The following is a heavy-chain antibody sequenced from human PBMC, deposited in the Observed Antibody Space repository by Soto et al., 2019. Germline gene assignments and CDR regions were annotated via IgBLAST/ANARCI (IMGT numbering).Heavy chain of an antibody. CDR1: GFSLKSSGVG. V-gene: IGHV2-5*01. J-gene: IGHJ4*02. CDR2: TFWTNDR. D-gene: IGHD2-21*02. Sequence: QITLKESGPTLVNHTQTLTLTCTFSGFSLKSSGVGVGWIRQPPGKAPEWLALTFWTNDRRYSPSLQNRLTITKDTSNNQVVLTMTNMDPVDTATYYSAHSRNVFRDTVAEFDSWGQGTVVTVSS. CDR3: AHSRNVFRDTVAEFDS.